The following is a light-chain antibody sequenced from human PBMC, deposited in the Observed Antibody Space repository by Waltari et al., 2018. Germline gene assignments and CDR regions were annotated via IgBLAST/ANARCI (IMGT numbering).Light chain of an antibody. V-gene: IGLV3-19*01. CDR3: NCRDTSGNHYV. CDR1: ILRSHF. CDR2: GQN. J-gene: IGLJ1*01. Sequence: SSEVTQDPSVSVALGQTVRITCQGDILRSHFASWYQQMPGQAPILVIYGQNAQPSGIPDRFSGSASGDTASLTITGVQAEDEADYYCNCRDTSGNHYVFGPGTKVTVL.